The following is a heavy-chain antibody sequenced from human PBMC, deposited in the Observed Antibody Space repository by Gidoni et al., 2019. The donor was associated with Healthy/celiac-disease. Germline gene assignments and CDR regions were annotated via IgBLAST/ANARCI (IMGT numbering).Heavy chain of an antibody. CDR3: ARSYGSGSYYNGVFDY. V-gene: IGHV5-51*01. J-gene: IGHJ4*02. CDR1: GYSFTSYW. Sequence: EVQLVQSGAEVKKPGESLTISCKGSGYSFTSYWIGWVRQIPGKGLDWMGIIYPGNSDTRYSPSFQGQVTISADKSISTAYLQWSSLKASDTAMYYCARSYGSGSYYNGVFDYWGQGTLVTVSS. D-gene: IGHD3-10*01. CDR2: IYPGNSDT.